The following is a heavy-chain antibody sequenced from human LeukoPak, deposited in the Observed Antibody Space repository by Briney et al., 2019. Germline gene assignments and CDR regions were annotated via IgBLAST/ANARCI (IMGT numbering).Heavy chain of an antibody. D-gene: IGHD3-22*01. Sequence: PSETLSLTCTVSGGSISSYYWSWIRRPPGKGLEWIGYIYTSGSTNYNPSLKSRVTISVDTSKNQFSLKLSSVTAADTAVYYCASSSGYLFDYWGQETLVTVSS. V-gene: IGHV4-4*09. CDR3: ASSSGYLFDY. CDR1: GGSISSYY. CDR2: IYTSGST. J-gene: IGHJ4*02.